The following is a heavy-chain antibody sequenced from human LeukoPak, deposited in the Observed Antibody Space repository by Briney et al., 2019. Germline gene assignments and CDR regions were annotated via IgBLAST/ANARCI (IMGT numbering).Heavy chain of an antibody. CDR3: ARDLPGSGPRFDP. CDR2: IYHSGST. CDR1: GYSISSGYY. J-gene: IGHJ5*02. V-gene: IGHV4-38-2*02. Sequence: SETLSLTCTVSGYSISSGYYWGWIRQPPGKGLEWIGSIYHSGSTYYNPSLKSRVTISVDTSKNQFSLKLSSVTAADTAVYYCARDLPGSGPRFDPWGQGTLVTVSS. D-gene: IGHD2-15*01.